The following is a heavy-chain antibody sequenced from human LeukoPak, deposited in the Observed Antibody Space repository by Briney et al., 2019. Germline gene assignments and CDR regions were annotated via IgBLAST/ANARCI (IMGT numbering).Heavy chain of an antibody. CDR2: IYTSGST. V-gene: IGHV4-4*07. CDR1: GGSISSYY. J-gene: IGHJ4*02. Sequence: PSETLSLTCTVSGGSISSYYWGWIRQPAGKGLEWIGRIYTSGSTNYNPSLKSRVTMSVDTYKDQFSLKLSSVTAADTAVYYCARGGGSYFPFDYWGQGTLVTVSS. D-gene: IGHD1-26*01. CDR3: ARGGGSYFPFDY.